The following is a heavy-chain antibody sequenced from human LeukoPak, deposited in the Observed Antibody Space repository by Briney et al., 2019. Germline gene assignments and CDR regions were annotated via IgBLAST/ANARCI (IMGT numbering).Heavy chain of an antibody. Sequence: SETLSPTCTVSGGSISSYYWSWIRQPPGKGLEWIGYIYYSGSTNYNPSLKSRVTISVDTSKNQFSLKLSSVTAADTAVYYCARQGDYVWGSYHWFDPWGQGTLVTVSS. CDR2: IYYSGST. J-gene: IGHJ5*02. V-gene: IGHV4-59*08. CDR3: ARQGDYVWGSYHWFDP. D-gene: IGHD3-16*02. CDR1: GGSISSYY.